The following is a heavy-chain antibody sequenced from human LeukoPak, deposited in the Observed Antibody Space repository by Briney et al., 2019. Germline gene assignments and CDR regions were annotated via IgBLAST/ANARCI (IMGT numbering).Heavy chain of an antibody. CDR2: IYYSGST. J-gene: IGHJ4*02. CDR1: GGSISSYY. CDR3: ASGSGHSYGSVNFEY. Sequence: SETLSLTCTVSGGSISSYYWSWIRQPPGKGLEWIGYIYYSGSTNYNPSLKSRVTISVDTSKNQFSLKLSSVTAADTAVYYCASGSGHSYGSVNFEYWGQGTLVTVSS. V-gene: IGHV4-59*08. D-gene: IGHD5-18*01.